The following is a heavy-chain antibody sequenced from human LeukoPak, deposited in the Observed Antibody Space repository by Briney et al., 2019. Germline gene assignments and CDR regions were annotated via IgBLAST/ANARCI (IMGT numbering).Heavy chain of an antibody. V-gene: IGHV4-34*01. D-gene: IGHD2-21*02. J-gene: IGHJ4*02. CDR2: INHSGST. Sequence: KPSETLSLTCAVYGGSFSGYYWSWIRQPPGKGLEWIGEINHSGSTNYNPPLKSRVTISVDTSKNQFSLKLSSVTAADTAVYYCAGQPCGGDCYSSTYYFDYWGQGTLVTVSS. CDR3: AGQPCGGDCYSSTYYFDY. CDR1: GGSFSGYY.